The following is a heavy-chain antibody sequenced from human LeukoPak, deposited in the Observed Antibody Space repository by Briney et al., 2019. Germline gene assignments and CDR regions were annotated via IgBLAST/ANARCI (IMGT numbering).Heavy chain of an antibody. Sequence: GGSLRLSCAASGFTFSGSAMHWVRQASGKGLEWVGRIRSKANSYATAYAASVKGRFTISRDDSKNTAYLQMNSLKTEDTAVYYCTRPLGYCSGGSCQPYYYYGMDVWGQGTTVTVSS. D-gene: IGHD2-15*01. CDR2: IRSKANSYAT. V-gene: IGHV3-73*01. CDR1: GFTFSGSA. CDR3: TRPLGYCSGGSCQPYYYYGMDV. J-gene: IGHJ6*02.